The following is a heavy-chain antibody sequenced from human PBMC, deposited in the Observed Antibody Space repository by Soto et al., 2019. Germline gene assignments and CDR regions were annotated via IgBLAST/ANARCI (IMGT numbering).Heavy chain of an antibody. J-gene: IGHJ3*02. D-gene: IGHD6-13*01. Sequence: SETLSLTCAIYGGSFSGYYWTWIRQPPGKGLEWIGEINHSGSTNYNPSLKSRVTISVDTSMNQFSLKLSSVSAADTAVYYCARASLQSSSWTTPNDAFDIWGQGTMVTVSS. V-gene: IGHV4-34*01. CDR2: INHSGST. CDR1: GGSFSGYY. CDR3: ARASLQSSSWTTPNDAFDI.